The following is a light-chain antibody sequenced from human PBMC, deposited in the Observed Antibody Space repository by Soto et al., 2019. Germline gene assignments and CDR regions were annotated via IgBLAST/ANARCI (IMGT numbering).Light chain of an antibody. J-gene: IGKJ4*01. Sequence: EILMTQSPATLSVSPGERATLSCRASHRVSSYLAWYQQKPGQAPRLLIYGASTRATGVPARFSGSGSGTVFTLTISSLQSEDFAVYYCQQYNNWPLTFGGGTKVDI. CDR2: GAS. CDR3: QQYNNWPLT. V-gene: IGKV3-15*01. CDR1: HRVSSY.